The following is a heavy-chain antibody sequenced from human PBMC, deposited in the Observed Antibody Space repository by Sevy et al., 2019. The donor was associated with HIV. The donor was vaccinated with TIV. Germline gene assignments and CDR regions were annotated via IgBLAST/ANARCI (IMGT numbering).Heavy chain of an antibody. Sequence: PSVKVSCKVSGSTLSQLSMHWVRQAPGKGLEWMGSFDPEDGETIYAQKFQGRLTMTEDTSTDTAYMELSSLRSEDTAVSYCATTKDYYDSSGYPFDYWGQGTLVTVSS. V-gene: IGHV1-24*01. CDR3: ATTKDYYDSSGYPFDY. CDR2: FDPEDGET. CDR1: GSTLSQLS. D-gene: IGHD3-22*01. J-gene: IGHJ4*02.